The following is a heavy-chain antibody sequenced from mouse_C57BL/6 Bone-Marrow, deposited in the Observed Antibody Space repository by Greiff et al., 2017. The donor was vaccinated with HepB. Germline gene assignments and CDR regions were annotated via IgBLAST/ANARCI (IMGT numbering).Heavy chain of an antibody. D-gene: IGHD3-1*01. V-gene: IGHV1-50*01. CDR2: IDPSDSYI. Sequence: QVQLQQPGAEFVKPGASVKLSCKASGYTFTSYWMQWVKQRPGQGLEWIGEIDPSDSYINYNQKFKGKATLTVDTSSSTAYMQLSSLTYEDAAVYYCARRASLLSRIAYWGQGTLVTVSA. CDR1: GYTFTSYW. J-gene: IGHJ3*01. CDR3: ARRASLLSRIAY.